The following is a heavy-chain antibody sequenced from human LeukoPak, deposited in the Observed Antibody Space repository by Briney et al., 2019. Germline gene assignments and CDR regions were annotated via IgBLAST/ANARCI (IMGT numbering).Heavy chain of an antibody. CDR3: ARDLSASIFGVSPRGYFDL. D-gene: IGHD3-3*01. CDR2: ISGSGGTA. V-gene: IGHV3-23*01. Sequence: GGSLRLSCAASGFTFSIYAMSWVRQAPGKGLVWVSAISGSGGTAYYADSVKGRFTISRDNAKNSLYLQMNSLRAEDTAVYYCARDLSASIFGVSPRGYFDLWGRGTLVTVSS. J-gene: IGHJ2*01. CDR1: GFTFSIYA.